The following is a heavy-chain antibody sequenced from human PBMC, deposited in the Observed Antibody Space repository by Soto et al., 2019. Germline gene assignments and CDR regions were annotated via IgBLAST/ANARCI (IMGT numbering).Heavy chain of an antibody. Sequence: QITLKESGPALVEPTRTLTLTCTFSGFSLTTFGVVVGWIRQPPGKALECLAIIVWDDDKRYSPSLRSRVTITKDTSKNQVVLTMTNMDPVDTATYFCATTVRNSGYNLDSWGQGILVTVSS. CDR1: GFSLTTFGVV. CDR3: ATTVRNSGYNLDS. D-gene: IGHD5-12*01. V-gene: IGHV2-5*02. J-gene: IGHJ4*02. CDR2: IVWDDDK.